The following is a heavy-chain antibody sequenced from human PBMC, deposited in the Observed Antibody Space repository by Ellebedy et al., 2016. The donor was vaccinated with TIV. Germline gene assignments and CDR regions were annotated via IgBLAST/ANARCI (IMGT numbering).Heavy chain of an antibody. Sequence: GGSLRLSXAASGFTFSSYSMNWVRQAPGKGLEWVSYISSSSSTIYYADSVKGRFTISRGNAKNSLYLQMNSLRDEDTAVYYCARVPGSFSLNWFDPWGQGTLVTVSS. CDR2: ISSSSSTI. V-gene: IGHV3-48*02. CDR3: ARVPGSFSLNWFDP. J-gene: IGHJ5*02. D-gene: IGHD3-10*01. CDR1: GFTFSSYS.